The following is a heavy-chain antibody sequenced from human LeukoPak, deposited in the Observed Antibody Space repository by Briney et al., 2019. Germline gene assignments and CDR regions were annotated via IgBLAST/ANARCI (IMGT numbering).Heavy chain of an antibody. CDR1: GDSVSSRSYF. D-gene: IGHD2-15*01. CDR2: IHDSGRT. Sequence: SETLSLTCTVSGDSVSSRSYFWSWIRQPREKGLEWIGYIHDSGRTVCNPSLKSRVTISVDTSKNQFSLKLSSVTAADTAVYYCARVGGGGLFDYWGQGILVTVSS. V-gene: IGHV4-61*01. J-gene: IGHJ4*02. CDR3: ARVGGGGLFDY.